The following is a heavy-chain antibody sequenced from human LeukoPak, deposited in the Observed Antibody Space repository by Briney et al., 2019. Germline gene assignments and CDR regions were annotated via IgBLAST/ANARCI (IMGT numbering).Heavy chain of an antibody. CDR3: ARTTEGYCRSISCYGFDYYYYMDV. J-gene: IGHJ6*03. V-gene: IGHV4-38-2*02. Sequence: SETLSLTCTVSGYSISSGFYWGWIRQPPGKGLEWIGSIYHSGSTYYNPSLKSRVTISVDTSKNQFSLKLSSVTAADTAVYYCARTTEGYCRSISCYGFDYYYYMDVWGKGTTVTVSS. CDR2: IYHSGST. CDR1: GYSISSGFY. D-gene: IGHD2-2*01.